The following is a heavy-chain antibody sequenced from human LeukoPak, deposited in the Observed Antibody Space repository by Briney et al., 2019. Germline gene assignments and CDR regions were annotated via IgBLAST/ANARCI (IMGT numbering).Heavy chain of an antibody. CDR1: GGSISSYY. V-gene: IGHV4-4*07. Sequence: PSETLSLTCTVSGGSISSYYWSWIRQPAGKGLEWIGRIYTSGSTNYNPSLKSRVTMSVDTSKNQFSLKLSSVTAADTAVYYCARDRAYYYDSGDAFDIWGQGTMVTVSS. CDR3: ARDRAYYYDSGDAFDI. J-gene: IGHJ3*02. D-gene: IGHD3-22*01. CDR2: IYTSGST.